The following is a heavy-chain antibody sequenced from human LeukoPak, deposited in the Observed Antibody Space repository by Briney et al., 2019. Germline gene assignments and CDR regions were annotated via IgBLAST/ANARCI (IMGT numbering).Heavy chain of an antibody. Sequence: PSETLSLTCTASGGSISSSSYYWGWIRQPPGKGLEWIGSIYYSGSTYYNPSLKSRVTISVDTSKNQFSLKLSSVTAADTAVYYCARAVSDYDILTGYSHWFDPWGQGTLVTVSS. V-gene: IGHV4-39*07. J-gene: IGHJ5*02. CDR2: IYYSGST. D-gene: IGHD3-9*01. CDR1: GGSISSSSYY. CDR3: ARAVSDYDILTGYSHWFDP.